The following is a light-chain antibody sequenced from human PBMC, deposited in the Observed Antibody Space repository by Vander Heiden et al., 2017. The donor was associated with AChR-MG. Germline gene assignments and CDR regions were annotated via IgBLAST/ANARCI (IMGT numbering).Light chain of an antibody. J-gene: IGKJ4*01. V-gene: IGKV3-15*01. Sequence: ILMTQSPATLSVSPGERATLSCRASQSVSSKLAWYQQKPAQPPRLLIYGASTRATDIPARFSGSGSGTEFTLTISSLQSEDSAVYFCQQYNNWPPVTFGGGTKVEIK. CDR1: QSVSSK. CDR3: QQYNNWPPVT. CDR2: GAS.